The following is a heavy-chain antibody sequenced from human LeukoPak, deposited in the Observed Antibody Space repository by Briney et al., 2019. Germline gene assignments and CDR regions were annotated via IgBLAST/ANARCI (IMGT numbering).Heavy chain of an antibody. CDR2: ISAYNGNT. D-gene: IGHD5-18*01. CDR1: GYTFTSYG. Sequence: GASVKVSCKASGYTFTSYGISWVRQAPGQGLEWMGWISAYNGNTNYAQKLQGRVTMTTDTSTSTAYMELRSLRSDDTAVYYCARDLSGYSYGSHAFDIWGQGTMVTVSS. CDR3: ARDLSGYSYGSHAFDI. V-gene: IGHV1-18*01. J-gene: IGHJ3*02.